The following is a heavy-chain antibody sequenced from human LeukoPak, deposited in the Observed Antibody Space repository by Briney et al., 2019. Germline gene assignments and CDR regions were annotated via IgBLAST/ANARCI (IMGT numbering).Heavy chain of an antibody. CDR2: INPNSGGT. Sequence: GASVKVSCKASGYTFTGYYMHWVRQAPGQGLEWMGRINPNSGGTNYAQKFQGRVTMTRDTSTSTDYMELSSLTSEDTAVYYCARDNSYRDSSWWFDPWGQGTLVTVSS. J-gene: IGHJ5*02. CDR1: GYTFTGYY. V-gene: IGHV1-2*06. D-gene: IGHD6-6*01. CDR3: ARDNSYRDSSWWFDP.